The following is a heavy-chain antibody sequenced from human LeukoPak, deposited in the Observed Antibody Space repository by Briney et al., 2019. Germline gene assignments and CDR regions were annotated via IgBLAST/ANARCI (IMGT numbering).Heavy chain of an antibody. Sequence: GASVKVSCKVSGYTLTELSMHWVRQAPGKGLERMGGFDPEDGETIYAQKFQGRVTMTEDTSTDTAYMELSSLRSEDTAVYYCATGIHMTTVTPFDYWGQGTLVTVSS. CDR2: FDPEDGET. J-gene: IGHJ4*02. CDR1: GYTLTELS. CDR3: ATGIHMTTVTPFDY. D-gene: IGHD4-17*01. V-gene: IGHV1-24*01.